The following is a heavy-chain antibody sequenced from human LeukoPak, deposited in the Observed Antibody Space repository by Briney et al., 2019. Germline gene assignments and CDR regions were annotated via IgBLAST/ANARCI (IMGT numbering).Heavy chain of an antibody. J-gene: IGHJ2*01. CDR3: ARGRGPSARYWYLDL. CDR1: GGSIRSSYYY. Sequence: SETLSLTCTVSGGSIRSSYYYWGWIRQPPGKGLEWIGSIYDSGSTNYNPSLKSRVTISVDTSKNQFSLELSSVTAADTAVYYCARGRGPSARYWYLDLWGRGTLVTVSS. CDR2: IYDSGST. V-gene: IGHV4-39*07. D-gene: IGHD3-16*01.